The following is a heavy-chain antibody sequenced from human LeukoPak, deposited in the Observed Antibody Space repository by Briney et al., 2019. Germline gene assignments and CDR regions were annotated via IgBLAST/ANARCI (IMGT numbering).Heavy chain of an antibody. CDR2: ISHSGST. V-gene: IGHV4-34*01. J-gene: IGHJ4*02. CDR1: GGSFSGYY. D-gene: IGHD2-8*02. CDR3: AAVGSGTGAFDY. Sequence: PSETLSLTCAVYGGSFSGYYWSWIRQPPGKGLEWIGEISHSGSTNYNPSLKSRVTISVDTSKNQLSLKLSSVTAADTAVYYCAAVGSGTGAFDYWGQGTLVTVSS.